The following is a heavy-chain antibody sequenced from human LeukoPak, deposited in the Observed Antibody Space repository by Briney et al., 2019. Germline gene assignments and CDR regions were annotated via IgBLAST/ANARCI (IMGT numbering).Heavy chain of an antibody. J-gene: IGHJ6*02. CDR2: IKQDGSDK. D-gene: IGHD1-26*01. CDR3: AKASGSFHFYYYGMDV. CDR1: GFSFSSYW. V-gene: IGHV3-7*01. Sequence: GGSLRLSCVGSGFSFSSYWMKWVRQAPGKGLEWVADIKQDGSDKYYVDSVKGRFTISRGNAKNSMYLQVNSLRAEDAAVYYCAKASGSFHFYYYGMDVWGQGTTVTVSS.